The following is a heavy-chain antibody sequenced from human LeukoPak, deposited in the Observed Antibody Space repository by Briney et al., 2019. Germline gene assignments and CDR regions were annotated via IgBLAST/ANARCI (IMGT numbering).Heavy chain of an antibody. V-gene: IGHV3-9*01. CDR1: GFTFDDYA. J-gene: IGHJ4*02. CDR2: ISWNSGSI. D-gene: IGHD3-10*01. CDR3: ARPSTSTYYYGSGSYSFDY. Sequence: PGGSLRLSCAASGFTFDDYAMHWVRQAPGKGLEWVSGISWNSGSIGYADSVKGRFTISRDNAKNSLYLQMNSLRAEDTAVYYCARPSTSTYYYGSGSYSFDYWGQGALVTVSS.